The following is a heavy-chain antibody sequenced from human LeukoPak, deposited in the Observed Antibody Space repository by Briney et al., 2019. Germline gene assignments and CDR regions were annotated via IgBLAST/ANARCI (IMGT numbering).Heavy chain of an antibody. CDR3: ARHTVATPRAFDI. J-gene: IGHJ3*02. D-gene: IGHD5-12*01. CDR1: SGSISNYY. Sequence: KPSETLSLTCSVSSGSISNYYWSWIRQPPGKGLEWIGFIYYTGSTNYNPSLKSRVTISVATSNNQFSLNLSSVTAADTAVYYCARHTVATPRAFDIWGQGTMVTVSS. CDR2: IYYTGST. V-gene: IGHV4-59*08.